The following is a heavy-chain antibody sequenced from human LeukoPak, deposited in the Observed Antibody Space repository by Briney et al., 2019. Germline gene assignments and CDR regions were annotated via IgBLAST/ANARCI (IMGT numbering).Heavy chain of an antibody. CDR1: GVSSSGYW. D-gene: IGHD1-1*01. CDR3: ARDRGWNTFDY. V-gene: IGHV3-7*05. Sequence: GGSLRLSCAASGVSSSGYWMSWVRQAPGKGLGWVANIKPDGSEKYYVPSVRGRFTISRDNARNSLYLQMNSLRAEDTAFYYCARDRGWNTFDYWGQGTLVTVSS. CDR2: IKPDGSEK. J-gene: IGHJ4*02.